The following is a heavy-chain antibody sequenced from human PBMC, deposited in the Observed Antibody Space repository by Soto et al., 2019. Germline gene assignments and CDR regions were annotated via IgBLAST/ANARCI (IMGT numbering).Heavy chain of an antibody. Sequence: GGSMRLSSTPSGFTFGDYPLSWFRQEPGKGLEWVAFIRSKVSGGTTEYAASVKGRFTISGDYSKSIAYLKMGSLNPEDTAVYNCNGWKQTYPDYWGQGTLVTVSS. CDR2: IRSKVSGGTT. V-gene: IGHV3-49*03. D-gene: IGHD2-15*01. CDR1: GFTFGDYP. CDR3: NGWKQTYPDY. J-gene: IGHJ4*02.